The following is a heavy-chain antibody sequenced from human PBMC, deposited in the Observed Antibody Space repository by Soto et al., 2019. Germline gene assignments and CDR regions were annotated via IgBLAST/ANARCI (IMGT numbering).Heavy chain of an antibody. CDR1: GFSFDKYA. D-gene: IGHD3-16*02. CDR3: ARRTSFLGAFDY. V-gene: IGHV3-23*01. J-gene: IGHJ4*02. Sequence: LRLSCVASGFSFDKYAMAWVHQAPGKGLEWVSHVAAGGGHTYYAESVKGRFTISRDNSKNTLFLQINTLRADDTAIYFCARRTSFLGAFDYWGQGVLVTVSS. CDR2: VAAGGGHT.